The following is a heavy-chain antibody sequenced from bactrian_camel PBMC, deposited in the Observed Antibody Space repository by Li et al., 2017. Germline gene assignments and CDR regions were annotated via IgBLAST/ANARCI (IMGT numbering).Heavy chain of an antibody. CDR1: GFTFGSVC. CDR2: FSPNGRT. CDR3: VRSYSSSWPTRAFDYNY. V-gene: IGHV3S9*01. D-gene: IGHD1*01. Sequence: HVQLVESGGGSVHAGGSLRLSCAASGFTFGSVCVGWFRQAPGKEREGTAEFSPNGRTRYHDSVKGRFTISRDNGKNTVYLQLNSLKPEDTAVYYCVRSYSSSWPTRAFDYNYWGQGTQVTVS. J-gene: IGHJ4*01.